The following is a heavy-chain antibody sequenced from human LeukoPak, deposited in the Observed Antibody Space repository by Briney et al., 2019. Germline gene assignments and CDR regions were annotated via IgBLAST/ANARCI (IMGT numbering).Heavy chain of an antibody. CDR3: ARGAGDYEYMDV. CDR1: GGTFSSYA. Sequence: ASVKVSFKASGGTFSSYAISWVRQAPGQGLEWMGGIIPIFGTANYAQKFQGRVTITTDESTSTAYMELSSLRSEDTAVYYCARGAGDYEYMDVWGKGTTVTVSS. J-gene: IGHJ6*03. CDR2: IIPIFGTA. V-gene: IGHV1-69*05.